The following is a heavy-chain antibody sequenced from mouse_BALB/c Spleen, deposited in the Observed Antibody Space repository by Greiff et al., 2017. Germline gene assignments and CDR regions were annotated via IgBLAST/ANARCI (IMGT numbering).Heavy chain of an antibody. CDR1: GFTFSSYT. Sequence: EVQGVESGGGLVQPGGSLKLSCAASGFTFSSYTMSWVRQTPEKRLEWVAYISNGGGSTYYPDTVKGRFTISRDNAKNTLYLQMSSLKSEDTAMYYCARADYYGSSYYAMDYWGQGTSVTVSS. CDR2: ISNGGGST. J-gene: IGHJ4*01. CDR3: ARADYYGSSYYAMDY. V-gene: IGHV5-12-2*01. D-gene: IGHD1-1*01.